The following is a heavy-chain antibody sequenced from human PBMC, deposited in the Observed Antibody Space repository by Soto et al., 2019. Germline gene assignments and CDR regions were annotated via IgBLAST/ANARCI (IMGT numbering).Heavy chain of an antibody. CDR3: ASREVGAASQKIDY. CDR1: GGSFSDYH. V-gene: IGHV4-34*02. CDR2: INHRGRT. D-gene: IGHD3-16*01. Sequence: QVQLQQWGAGLLKPSETLSLTCAVYGGSFSDYHWSWIRQSPGKELEWIGEINHRGRTNFNPSLKSRLTISVDTSKNQFSLKVNSVTAADTAVYYCASREVGAASQKIDYWGRGTPVTVSS. J-gene: IGHJ4*02.